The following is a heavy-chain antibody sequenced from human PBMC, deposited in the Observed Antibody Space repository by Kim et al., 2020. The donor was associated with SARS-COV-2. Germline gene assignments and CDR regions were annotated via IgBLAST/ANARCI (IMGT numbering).Heavy chain of an antibody. D-gene: IGHD2-15*01. CDR2: ISSLSDYI. V-gene: IGHV3-21*01. CDR1: GFSFNTYS. CDR3: AKDRVASATRGEFDF. Sequence: GGSLRLSCAASGFSFNTYSMNWVRQAPGKGLEWVSAISSLSDYIYYPDSMKGRFTISRDNAKNLVYLQINSLRADDTAVYFCAKDRVASATRGEFDFWG. J-gene: IGHJ4*01.